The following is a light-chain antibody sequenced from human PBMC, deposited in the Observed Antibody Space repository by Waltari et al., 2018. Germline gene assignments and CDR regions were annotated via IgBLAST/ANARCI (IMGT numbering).Light chain of an antibody. CDR2: DDN. CDR3: STWDDTLTSLV. CDR1: KPNIRRYP. V-gene: IGLV1-44*01. J-gene: IGLJ2*01. Sequence: SVLTQSPSASAAPGQSVTISCSGTKPNIRRYPVHWYQQVPGAAPKIRIYDDNKRPSGVPDRLSASRTGTSASLAISGLQSEDEGDYFCSTWDDTLTSLVFGGGTKVTVL.